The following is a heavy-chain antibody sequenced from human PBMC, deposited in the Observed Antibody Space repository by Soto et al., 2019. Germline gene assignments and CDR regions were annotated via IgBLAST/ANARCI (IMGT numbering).Heavy chain of an antibody. Sequence: QVQLQQWGAGLLKPSETLSLTCVVYGGSFSGYYWSWIRQPPGKGLEWIGEINHSGSTNYNPSLKSRVTISVDTSKNQFSLKLSSVTAADTAVYYCARGRRYCSSTSCYARPWFDPWGQGTLVTVSS. J-gene: IGHJ5*02. V-gene: IGHV4-34*01. D-gene: IGHD2-2*01. CDR1: GGSFSGYY. CDR3: ARGRRYCSSTSCYARPWFDP. CDR2: INHSGST.